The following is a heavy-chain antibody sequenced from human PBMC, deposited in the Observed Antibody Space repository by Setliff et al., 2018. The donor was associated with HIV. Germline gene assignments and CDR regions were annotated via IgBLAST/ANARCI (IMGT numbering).Heavy chain of an antibody. V-gene: IGHV4-61*05. D-gene: IGHD3-22*01. J-gene: IGHJ5*02. CDR1: GDSISRSSYY. CDR2: LYHSGSA. CDR3: TRVRLLYSDSSPVWFDP. Sequence: PSETLSLTCTVSGDSISRSSYYWGWIRQPPGKGLEWIGYLYHSGSANYNPSLKSRVTISGDTSKNQFSLKLSSVTAADTAIYYCTRVRLLYSDSSPVWFDPWGQGTLVTVSS.